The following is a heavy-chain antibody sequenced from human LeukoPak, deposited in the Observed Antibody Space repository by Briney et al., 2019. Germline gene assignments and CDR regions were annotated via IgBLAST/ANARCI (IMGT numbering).Heavy chain of an antibody. J-gene: IGHJ4*02. V-gene: IGHV3-23*01. CDR3: VKGFVHPTYYFAY. Sequence: GESLNLSCAASGFTFSNYAMMWVRQAPGKRLEWVSSITGSGDGTYYADSVRGRFTISRDNSENTLYLQLNSLRAEDTAVYFCVKGFVHPTYYFAYWGQRTLVTVSS. CDR1: GFTFSNYA. CDR2: ITGSGDGT. D-gene: IGHD3-10*01.